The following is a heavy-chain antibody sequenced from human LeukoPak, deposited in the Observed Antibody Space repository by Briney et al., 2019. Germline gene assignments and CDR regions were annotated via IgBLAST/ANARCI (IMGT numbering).Heavy chain of an antibody. V-gene: IGHV1-3*01. CDR2: INAGNGNT. CDR1: GYTFTSFA. J-gene: IGHJ4*02. Sequence: ASVKVSCKASGYTFTSFAMHWVRQAPGQRLEWMGWINAGNGNTKYSQKFQDRLTITRGTSASTAYMELSSLRSEDTAVYYCARTHYYYDSSGYYYSHFDYWGQGTLVTVSS. CDR3: ARTHYYYDSSGYYYSHFDY. D-gene: IGHD3-22*01.